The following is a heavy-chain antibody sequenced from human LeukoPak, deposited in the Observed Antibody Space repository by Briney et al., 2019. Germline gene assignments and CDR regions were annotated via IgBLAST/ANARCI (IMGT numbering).Heavy chain of an antibody. J-gene: IGHJ4*02. D-gene: IGHD4-17*01. CDR1: GGTFSSYA. CDR2: IIPIFGTA. CDR3: AREARHDYGDYYYFDY. Sequence: EASVKVSCKASGGTFSSYAISWVRQAPGQGLEWMGGIIPIFGTANYAQQFQGRVTITADESTSTAYMELSSLRSEDTAVYYCAREARHDYGDYYYFDYWGQGTLVTVSS. V-gene: IGHV1-69*13.